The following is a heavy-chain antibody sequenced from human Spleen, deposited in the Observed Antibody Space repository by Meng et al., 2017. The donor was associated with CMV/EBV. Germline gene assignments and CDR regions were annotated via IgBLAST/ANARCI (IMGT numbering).Heavy chain of an antibody. D-gene: IGHD6-13*01. Sequence: QARLVCAAREVKSPGAPVNVSCKLSGYPLTELSMHWVRQAPGKGLEWMGGFDPEDGETIYAQKFQGRVTMTEDTSTDTAYMELSSLRSEDTAVYYCATVHLYSRGVHPWGQGTLVTVSS. CDR3: ATVHLYSRGVHP. J-gene: IGHJ5*02. V-gene: IGHV1-24*01. CDR2: FDPEDGET. CDR1: GYPLTELS.